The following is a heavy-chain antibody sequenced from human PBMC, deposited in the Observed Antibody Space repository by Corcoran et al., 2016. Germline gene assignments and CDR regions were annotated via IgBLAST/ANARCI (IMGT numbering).Heavy chain of an antibody. CDR1: GFSLSTSGMS. CDR2: IDWDDDK. D-gene: IGHD5-18*01. J-gene: IGHJ3*01. CDR3: ARGDTAVGSDAFDV. V-gene: IGHV2-70*04. Sequence: QVTLKESGPALVKPTQTLTLTCTFTGFSLSTSGMSVSWLRQPPGKALEWLARIDWDDDKFYSTSLKTRLTLSKDTSKNQVVLRMTNMDPVDTATYYCARGDTAVGSDAFDVWGQGTMVTVSS.